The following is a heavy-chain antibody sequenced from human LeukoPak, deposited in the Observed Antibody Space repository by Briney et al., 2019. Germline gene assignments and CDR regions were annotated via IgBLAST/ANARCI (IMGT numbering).Heavy chain of an antibody. Sequence: GGSLRLSCAASGFTFSSYGMHWVRQAPGKGLEWVTFIRYDGSNKYYADSVKGRFTISRDNSKNTLYLQMNSLRAEDTAVYYCARDLAGSAVVIKGFDYWGQGTLVTVSS. CDR1: GFTFSSYG. V-gene: IGHV3-30*02. CDR2: IRYDGSNK. CDR3: ARDLAGSAVVIKGFDY. J-gene: IGHJ4*02. D-gene: IGHD3-22*01.